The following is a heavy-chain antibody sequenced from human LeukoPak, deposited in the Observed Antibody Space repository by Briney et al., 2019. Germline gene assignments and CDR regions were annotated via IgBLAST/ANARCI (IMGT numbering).Heavy chain of an antibody. CDR2: VYYSGST. D-gene: IGHD2-2*01. J-gene: IGHJ6*03. V-gene: IGHV4-39*07. Sequence: PSETLSLTCGVSGASISSYSHYWGWNGQPPGKGLEWIGSVYYSGSTNYNPSLKSRVTISVDTSKNQFSLKLSSVTAADTAVYYCARGLQCSCTSCHAEIDYHYYMDVWGKGTTVTVSS. CDR1: GASISSYSHY. CDR3: ARGLQCSCTSCHAEIDYHYYMDV.